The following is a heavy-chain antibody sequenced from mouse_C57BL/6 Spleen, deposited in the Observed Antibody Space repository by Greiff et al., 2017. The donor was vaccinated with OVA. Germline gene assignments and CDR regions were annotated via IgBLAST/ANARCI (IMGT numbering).Heavy chain of an antibody. CDR3: ARGYYGSSYGDY. CDR2: IYPGSGST. V-gene: IGHV1-55*01. CDR1: GYTFTSYW. Sequence: QVQLQQSGAELVKPGASVKMSCKASGYTFTSYWITWVKQRPGQGLEWIGDIYPGSGSTNYNEKFKSKAILTVDTSSSTAYMQLSSLTSEDSAVYYCARGYYGSSYGDYWGQGTTLTVSS. J-gene: IGHJ2*01. D-gene: IGHD1-1*01.